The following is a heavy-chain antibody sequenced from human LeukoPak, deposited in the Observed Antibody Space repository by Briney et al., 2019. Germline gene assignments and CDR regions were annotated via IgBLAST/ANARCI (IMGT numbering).Heavy chain of an antibody. D-gene: IGHD1-26*01. CDR1: GFTFSSYG. CDR3: AKGGSGSYYGFVYFDY. V-gene: IGHV3-30*02. J-gene: IGHJ4*02. Sequence: GGSLRLSCAASGFTFSSYGMHWVRQAPGKGLEWVAFMRYDGSNKYYADSVKGRFTIYRGNSKNTLYLQMNSLRAEDTAVYYCAKGGSGSYYGFVYFDYWAQGTLVTVSS. CDR2: MRYDGSNK.